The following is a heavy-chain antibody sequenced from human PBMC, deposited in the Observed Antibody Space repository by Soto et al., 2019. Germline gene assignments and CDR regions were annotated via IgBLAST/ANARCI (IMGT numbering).Heavy chain of an antibody. J-gene: IGHJ4*02. Sequence: PGGSLRLSCAVSGFIFSRYSMNWVRQAPGKGLEWVSSIGTSGSYIYDTDSVKGRFTISRDNTKDSLYLQMNSLRAEDTAIYYCARGSAFIGLDYWGQGTPVTAPQ. V-gene: IGHV3-21*01. D-gene: IGHD1-26*01. CDR1: GFIFSRYS. CDR3: ARGSAFIGLDY. CDR2: IGTSGSYI.